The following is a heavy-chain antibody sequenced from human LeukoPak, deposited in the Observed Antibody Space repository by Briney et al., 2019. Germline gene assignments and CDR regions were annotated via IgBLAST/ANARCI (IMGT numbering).Heavy chain of an antibody. CDR2: ISWNSGSI. Sequence: PGRSLRLSCAASGITSDDYAMHWVRQAPGKGLEWVSGISWNSGSIGYADSVKGRFTISRDNAKNSLYLQMNSLRAGDTALYYCATDMGDCTDGSCAYGMDVWGQGTTVTVSS. CDR3: ATDMGDCTDGSCAYGMDV. D-gene: IGHD2-15*01. J-gene: IGHJ6*02. CDR1: GITSDDYA. V-gene: IGHV3-9*02.